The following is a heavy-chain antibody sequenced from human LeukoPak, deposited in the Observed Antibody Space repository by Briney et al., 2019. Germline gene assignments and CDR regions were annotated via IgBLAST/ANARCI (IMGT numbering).Heavy chain of an antibody. CDR1: GGSFSGYY. V-gene: IGHV4-34*01. D-gene: IGHD6-13*01. J-gene: IGHJ4*02. CDR3: ARSYSSSWEGSFDY. CDR2: INHSGST. Sequence: SETLSLTCAVYGGSFSGYYWSWIRQPPGKGLEWIGEINHSGSTNYNPSLKSRVTISVDTSKNQFSLKLSSVTAEDTAVYYCARSYSSSWEGSFDYWGQGTLVTVSS.